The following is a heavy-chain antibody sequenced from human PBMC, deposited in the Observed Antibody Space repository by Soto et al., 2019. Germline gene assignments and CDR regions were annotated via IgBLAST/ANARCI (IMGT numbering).Heavy chain of an antibody. CDR1: GFTFSSYS. CDR3: ARDGSDYYDIYYYYGMDV. CDR2: ISSSSSYI. V-gene: IGHV3-21*01. Sequence: PGGSLRLSCAASGFTFSSYSMNWVRQAPGKGLEWVSSISSSSSYIYYADSVKGRFTISRDNAKNSLYLQMNSLRAEDTAVYYCARDGSDYYDIYYYYGMDVWGQGTTVTVS. D-gene: IGHD3-22*01. J-gene: IGHJ6*02.